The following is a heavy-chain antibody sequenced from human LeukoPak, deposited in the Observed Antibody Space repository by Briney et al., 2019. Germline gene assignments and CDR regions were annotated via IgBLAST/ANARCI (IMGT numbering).Heavy chain of an antibody. CDR2: IIPIFGTA. Sequence: GASVKVSCKASGYTFTSYDINWVRQAPGQGLEWMGGIIPIFGTANYAQKFQGRVTITADESTSTAYMELSSLRSEDTAVYYCARDGCSGGSCYSVDVWGQGTLVTVSS. V-gene: IGHV1-69*13. D-gene: IGHD2-15*01. CDR3: ARDGCSGGSCYSVDV. CDR1: GYTFTSYD. J-gene: IGHJ4*02.